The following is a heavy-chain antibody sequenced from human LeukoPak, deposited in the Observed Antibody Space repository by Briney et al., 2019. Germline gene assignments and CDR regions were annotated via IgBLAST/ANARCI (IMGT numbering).Heavy chain of an antibody. CDR1: GYIFSDYY. J-gene: IGHJ4*02. V-gene: IGHV1-2*02. D-gene: IGHD3-10*01. CDR3: ARPLGVHSAPLKY. Sequence: GASVKVSCKASGYIFSDYYLHWVRQAPGQGPELLGWINPNTGVTKSAQTFQGRVAMTRDTSINTAYMEMTSLTFDDTAVYYCARPLGVHSAPLKYWGQGTLVAVPS. CDR2: INPNTGVT.